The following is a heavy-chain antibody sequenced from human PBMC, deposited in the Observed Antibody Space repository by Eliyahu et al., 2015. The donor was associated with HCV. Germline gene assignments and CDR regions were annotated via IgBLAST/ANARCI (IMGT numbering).Heavy chain of an antibody. CDR1: GFTFXSYA. CDR2: ISGSGGST. D-gene: IGHD3-10*01. V-gene: IGHV3-23*01. CDR3: ANPNLELLWRRFDP. J-gene: IGHJ5*02. Sequence: EVQLLESGGGLVQPGGSLRLSCAASGFTFXSYAMSWVRQAPGKGLEWVSAISGSGGSTYYADSVKGRFTISRDNSKNTLYLQMNSLRAEDTAVYYCANPNLELLWRRFDPWGQGTLVTVSS.